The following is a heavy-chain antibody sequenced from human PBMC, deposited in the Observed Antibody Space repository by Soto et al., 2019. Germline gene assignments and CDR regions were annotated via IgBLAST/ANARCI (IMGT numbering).Heavy chain of an antibody. Sequence: ELQLVETGGGLIQTGGSLRLSCAASGFSISSNYIAWVRQPPGKGLEWVSTTFSCGNTEYAASVKGRCSISRDNYKNTLYLQMDNLRVEDTAVYYCARKPPSAIQGWAFGMDVWGQGTTVSVSS. CDR1: GFSISSNY. CDR2: TFSCGNT. CDR3: ARKPPSAIQGWAFGMDV. D-gene: IGHD2-21*01. V-gene: IGHV3-53*02. J-gene: IGHJ6*02.